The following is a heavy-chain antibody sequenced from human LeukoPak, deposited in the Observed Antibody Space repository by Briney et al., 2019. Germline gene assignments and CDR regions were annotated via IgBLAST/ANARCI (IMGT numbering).Heavy chain of an antibody. V-gene: IGHV1-18*01. CDR3: ARVVPYYFDSGSTEEFDF. J-gene: IGHJ4*02. CDR1: GYTFTSYG. D-gene: IGHD3-10*01. CDR2: ISGYNGNK. Sequence: GASVKVSCKASGYTFTSYGISWVRQAPGQGLEWMGWISGYNGNKNYVQKVQGRVTLTTDTSTSTAYMELRSLRSDDTAVYYCARVVPYYFDSGSTEEFDFWGQGTLLPVPS.